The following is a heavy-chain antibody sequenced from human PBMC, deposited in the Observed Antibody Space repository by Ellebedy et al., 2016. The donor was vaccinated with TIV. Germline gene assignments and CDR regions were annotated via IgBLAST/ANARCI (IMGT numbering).Heavy chain of an antibody. Sequence: MPSETLSLTCTVSGVSIRNYYCTWIRQPPGKGLEWSGHMYYSGSRNYNPSLKSRVTRSIDTSKNQFSLKMSSVTAADTAVYYCAASESADSDYWGPGTLVTVSS. J-gene: IGHJ4*02. D-gene: IGHD2-2*01. CDR3: AASESADSDY. CDR1: GVSIRNYY. CDR2: MYYSGSR. V-gene: IGHV4-59*01.